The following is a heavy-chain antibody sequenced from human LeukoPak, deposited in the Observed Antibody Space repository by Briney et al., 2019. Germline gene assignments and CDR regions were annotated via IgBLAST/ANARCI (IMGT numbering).Heavy chain of an antibody. CDR2: INHSGST. CDR1: GGSFSGYY. CDR3: AREGRPAWFDP. J-gene: IGHJ5*02. V-gene: IGHV4-34*01. Sequence: SETLSLTCAVYGGSFSGYYWSWIRQPPGKGLEWIGEINHSGSTNYNPSLKSRVTISVDTSKNQFSLKLSSVTAADTAVYYCAREGRPAWFDPWGQGTLVAVSS. D-gene: IGHD6-25*01.